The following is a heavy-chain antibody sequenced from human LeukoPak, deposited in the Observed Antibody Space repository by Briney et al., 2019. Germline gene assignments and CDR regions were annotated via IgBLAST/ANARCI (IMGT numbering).Heavy chain of an antibody. CDR1: GFTFSSYA. CDR3: AKDRVDSSGWSYYYYYMDV. V-gene: IGHV3-23*01. CDR2: ISGSGGST. D-gene: IGHD6-19*01. Sequence: GGSLRLSCAASGFTFSSYAMSWVRQAPGKGLEWVSAISGSGGSTYYADSVKGRFTISRDSSKNTLYLQMNSLRAEDTAVYYCAKDRVDSSGWSYYYYYMDVWGKGTTVTVSS. J-gene: IGHJ6*03.